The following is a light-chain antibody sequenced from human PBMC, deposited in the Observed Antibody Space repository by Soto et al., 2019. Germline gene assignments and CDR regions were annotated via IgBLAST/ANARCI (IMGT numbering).Light chain of an antibody. CDR2: WAS. Sequence: DIVMTQSPDSLAVSLGERATINCKSSQSVLYSSNNKNYLAWYQQKPGQPPKLLIYWASTRESGVPDRFSGSGSGTEFTLTISSLQPDDFATYYCQQYNSYSVTFGQGTKVDI. CDR3: QQYNSYSVT. CDR1: QSVLYSSNNKNY. J-gene: IGKJ1*01. V-gene: IGKV4-1*01.